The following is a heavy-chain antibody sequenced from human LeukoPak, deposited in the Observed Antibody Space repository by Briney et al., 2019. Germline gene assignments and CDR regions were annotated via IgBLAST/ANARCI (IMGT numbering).Heavy chain of an antibody. CDR2: TYFRSKWYN. Sequence: SQTLSLTRAISGDSVSSNSAAWNWIRQSPSRGLEWLGRTYFRSKWYNDYAVSVKSRIIINADTSKNHFSQQLNSVTPEDTAVYFCARNGIGTTYDAFGIWGQGTMVTVSS. CDR3: ARNGIGTTYDAFGI. CDR1: GDSVSSNSAA. V-gene: IGHV6-1*01. D-gene: IGHD1-1*01. J-gene: IGHJ3*02.